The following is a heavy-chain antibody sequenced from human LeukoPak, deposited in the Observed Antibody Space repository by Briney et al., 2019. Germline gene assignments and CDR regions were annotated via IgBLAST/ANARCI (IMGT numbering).Heavy chain of an antibody. CDR1: GGTFSSYA. CDR2: IIPIFGTA. J-gene: IGHJ6*03. D-gene: IGHD6-13*01. V-gene: IGHV1-69*13. CDR3: ARGGQQLAYYYYMDV. Sequence: SVKVSCKASGGTFSSYAISWVRQAPGQGLEWMGGIIPIFGTANYAQKFQGRVTITADESTSTAYMELSSLRSEDTAVYYCARGGQQLAYYYYMDVWGKGTTVTISS.